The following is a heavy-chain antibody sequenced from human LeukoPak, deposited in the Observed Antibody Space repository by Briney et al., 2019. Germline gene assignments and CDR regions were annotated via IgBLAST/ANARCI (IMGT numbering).Heavy chain of an antibody. CDR3: ASEEDYYDSSGYYHY. CDR2: ISSSGSTI. Sequence: GGSLRLSCAPSGFTFSDYYMSWIRQAPGKGLEWVSYISSSGSTIYYADSVKGRFTISRDNAKNSLYLQMNSLRAEDTAMYYCASEEDYYDSSGYYHYWGQGTLVTVSS. J-gene: IGHJ4*02. V-gene: IGHV3-11*01. D-gene: IGHD3-22*01. CDR1: GFTFSDYY.